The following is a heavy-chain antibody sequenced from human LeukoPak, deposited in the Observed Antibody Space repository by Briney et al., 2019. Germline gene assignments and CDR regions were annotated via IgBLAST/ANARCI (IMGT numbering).Heavy chain of an antibody. CDR1: GVPFSGSW. V-gene: IGHV3-74*01. CDR2: ISSGGSVI. D-gene: IGHD6-13*01. Sequence: GGSLRLSCAASGVPFSGSWMHWVRQAPGKGLAWVSHISSGGSVIVYADSVKGRFTISRDNAKNTLHLQMNSLRVDDTAVYYCAVDRWYTMNTWGQGTTVTVSS. J-gene: IGHJ6*02. CDR3: AVDRWYTMNT.